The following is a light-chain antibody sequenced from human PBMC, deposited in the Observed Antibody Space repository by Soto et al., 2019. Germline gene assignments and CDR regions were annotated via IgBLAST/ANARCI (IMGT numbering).Light chain of an antibody. CDR2: AAS. V-gene: IGKV3-20*01. CDR1: QNLGSGY. J-gene: IGKJ1*01. CDR3: QQYDTPPRP. Sequence: SVLPQSPGTLSLSPGERATLSCRASQNLGSGYLAWYQQKPGQAPRILIYAASSRATGIPDRFSGSGSGTDFTLSISRLEPEDFAVYYCQQYDTPPRPFGQGTKVDIK.